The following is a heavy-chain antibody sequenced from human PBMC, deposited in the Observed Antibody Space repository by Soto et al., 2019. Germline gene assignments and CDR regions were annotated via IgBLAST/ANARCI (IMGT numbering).Heavy chain of an antibody. Sequence: GGSLRLSCTASGFTFGDYAMSWFRQAPGKGLEWVGFIRSKAYGGTTEYAASVKGRFTISRDDSKSIAYLQMNSLKTEDTAVYYCTREGIAAEHWFDPWGKGTLATVSS. V-gene: IGHV3-49*03. J-gene: IGHJ5*02. CDR3: TREGIAAEHWFDP. CDR1: GFTFGDYA. CDR2: IRSKAYGGTT. D-gene: IGHD6-13*01.